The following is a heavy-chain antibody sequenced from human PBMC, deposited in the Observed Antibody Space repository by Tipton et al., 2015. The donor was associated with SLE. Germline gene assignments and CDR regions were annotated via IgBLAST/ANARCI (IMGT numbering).Heavy chain of an antibody. CDR1: GGTFSSYA. CDR3: ARASAWYQDYYYYYHMDV. CDR2: IIPIFGTA. Sequence: QSGPEVKKPGSSVKVSCKASGGTFSSYAISWVRQAPGQGLEWMGGIIPIFGTANYAQKFQGRVTITTDESTSTAYMELSSLRSEDTAVYYCARASAWYQDYYYYYHMDVWGKGTTVTVSS. V-gene: IGHV1-69*05. D-gene: IGHD6-13*01. J-gene: IGHJ6*03.